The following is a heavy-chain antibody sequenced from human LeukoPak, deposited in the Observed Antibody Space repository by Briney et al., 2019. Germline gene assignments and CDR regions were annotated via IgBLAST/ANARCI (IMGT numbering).Heavy chain of an antibody. CDR2: ISSDGSNK. CDR1: GFTFSHYG. V-gene: IGHV3-30*18. D-gene: IGHD6-13*01. CDR3: AKDAPSNSSSWSGPFDY. J-gene: IGHJ4*02. Sequence: GGSLRLSCVASGFTFSHYGIHWVRQAPGKGLEWVAVISSDGSNKNYADPVKGRFTISRDNSKNTVYLQMNSLRAEDTAVYCCAKDAPSNSSSWSGPFDYWGQGTLVTVSS.